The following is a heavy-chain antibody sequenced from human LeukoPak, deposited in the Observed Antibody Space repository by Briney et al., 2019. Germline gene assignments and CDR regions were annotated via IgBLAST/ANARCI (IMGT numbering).Heavy chain of an antibody. CDR3: ARLRALSYYDSSGDLYYFEY. CDR1: GGSVSSYY. D-gene: IGHD3-22*01. Sequence: PSETLSLTCTVSGGSVSSYYWSWLRKPPGKGLAWIGFIYYSGITDYNPSLKSRVTISVDTSKNQFSLKLSSVTAADTAVYYCARLRALSYYDSSGDLYYFEYWSQGTLVTVSS. CDR2: IYYSGIT. J-gene: IGHJ4*02. V-gene: IGHV4-59*02.